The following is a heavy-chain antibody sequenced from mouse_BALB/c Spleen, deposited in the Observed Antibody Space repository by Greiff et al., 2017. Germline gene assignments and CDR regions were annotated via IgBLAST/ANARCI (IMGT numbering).Heavy chain of an antibody. Sequence: DVKLQESGPGLVKPSQSLSLTCSVTGYSITSGYYWNWIRQFPGNKLEWMGYISYDGSNNYNPSLKNRISITRDTSKNQFFLKLNSVTTEDTATYYCARVADYYGSSYDYFDYWGQGTTLTVSS. J-gene: IGHJ2*01. D-gene: IGHD1-1*01. CDR3: ARVADYYGSSYDYFDY. CDR1: GYSITSGYY. CDR2: ISYDGSN. V-gene: IGHV3-6*02.